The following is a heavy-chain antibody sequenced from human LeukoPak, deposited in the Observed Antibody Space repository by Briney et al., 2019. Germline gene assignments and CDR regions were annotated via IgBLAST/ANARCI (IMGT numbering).Heavy chain of an antibody. V-gene: IGHV3-30*04. Sequence: PGGSLRLSCAASGFTFSDYPMHWVRQAPGKGLEWVAVISREGSNPYYAASVKGRFTIFRDTSKNTLYLQMSSLRAEDRAVYYCWRGEYGAWHNFEYWGQGTLVTVSS. J-gene: IGHJ4*02. CDR2: ISREGSNP. CDR1: GFTFSDYP. CDR3: WRGEYGAWHNFEY. D-gene: IGHD4-17*01.